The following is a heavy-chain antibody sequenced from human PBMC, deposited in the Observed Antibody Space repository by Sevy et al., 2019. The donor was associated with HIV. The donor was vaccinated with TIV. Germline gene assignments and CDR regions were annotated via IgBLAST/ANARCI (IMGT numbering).Heavy chain of an antibody. CDR1: GFTFSDYY. Sequence: GGSLRLSCAASGFTFSDYYMSWIRQAPGKGLEWVSYISSSGSTIYYADSVKGRFTISRDNAKNPLYLQMNSLRAEDTAVYYCARDRYSSSSSWFDPWGQGTLVTVSS. CDR3: ARDRYSSSSSWFDP. D-gene: IGHD6-13*01. V-gene: IGHV3-11*01. J-gene: IGHJ5*02. CDR2: ISSSGSTI.